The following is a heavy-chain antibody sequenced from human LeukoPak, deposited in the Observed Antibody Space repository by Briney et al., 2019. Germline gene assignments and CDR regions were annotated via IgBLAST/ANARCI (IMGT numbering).Heavy chain of an antibody. V-gene: IGHV4-38-2*02. Sequence: SETLSLTCNVSGYSISSGYYWGWIRQPPGKGLEWIGNIYHSGSTYYNPSLKSRVTISVDTSKNQFSLKLSSVTAADTAVYYCARGKYCSGGSCRYALYYFDYWGQGTLVTVSS. D-gene: IGHD2-15*01. CDR1: GYSISSGYY. CDR3: ARGKYCSGGSCRYALYYFDY. CDR2: IYHSGST. J-gene: IGHJ4*02.